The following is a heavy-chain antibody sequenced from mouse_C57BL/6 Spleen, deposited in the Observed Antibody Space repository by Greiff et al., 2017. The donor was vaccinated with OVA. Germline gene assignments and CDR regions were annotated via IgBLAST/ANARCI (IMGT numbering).Heavy chain of an antibody. CDR2: IYPSDSET. V-gene: IGHV1-61*01. J-gene: IGHJ4*01. CDR1: GYTFTSYW. D-gene: IGHD6-1*01. Sequence: QVQLKQPGAELVRPGSSVKLSCKASGYTFTSYWMDWVKQRPGQGLEWIGNIYPSDSETHYNQKFKDKATLTVDKSSSTAYMQLSSLTSEDSAVYYCARSGATWDYWGQGTSVTVSS. CDR3: ARSGATWDY.